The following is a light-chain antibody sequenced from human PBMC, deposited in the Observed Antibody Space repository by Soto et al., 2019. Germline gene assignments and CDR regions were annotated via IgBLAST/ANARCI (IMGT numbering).Light chain of an antibody. V-gene: IGKV3D-20*01. Sequence: EIVLTQSPATLSLSPGERATLACGASQRVSSNYLAWYQQTPGLAPRLLIYDASSSATGIPDRFSGSGSGTDFHLTTCRLETEYFAVYYFQQYCYSPLTLVPGTTLE. J-gene: IGKJ2*01. CDR2: DAS. CDR1: QRVSSNY. CDR3: QQYCYSPLT.